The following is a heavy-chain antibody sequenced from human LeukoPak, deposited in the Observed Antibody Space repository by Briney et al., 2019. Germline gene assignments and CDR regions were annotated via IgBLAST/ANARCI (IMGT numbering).Heavy chain of an antibody. D-gene: IGHD4-11*01. CDR1: GFTFDDYG. CDR2: INWNGGST. CDR3: ARVASNYDFDY. V-gene: IGHV3-20*04. J-gene: IGHJ4*02. Sequence: GGSLRLSCAASGFTFDDYGMTWIRQAPGKGLEWVSGINWNGGSTGYADSVKGRFTISRDNAQNSLYLQMNSLRAEDTALYYCARVASNYDFDYWGQGTLVTVSS.